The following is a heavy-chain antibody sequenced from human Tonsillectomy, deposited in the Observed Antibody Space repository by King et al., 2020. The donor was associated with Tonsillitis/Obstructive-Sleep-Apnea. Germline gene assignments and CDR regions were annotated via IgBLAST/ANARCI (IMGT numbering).Heavy chain of an antibody. CDR3: ARTYSDIVVVVAATGEGWFDP. V-gene: IGHV4-34*01. J-gene: IGHJ5*02. D-gene: IGHD2-15*01. CDR2: INHSGST. CDR1: GGSFSGYY. Sequence: VQLQQWGAGLLKPSETLSLTCAVYGGSFSGYYWSWIRQPPGKGLEWIGEINHSGSTNYNPSLKSRVTISVDTSKNQFSLKLSSVTAADTAVYYCARTYSDIVVVVAATGEGWFDPWGQGTLVTVSS.